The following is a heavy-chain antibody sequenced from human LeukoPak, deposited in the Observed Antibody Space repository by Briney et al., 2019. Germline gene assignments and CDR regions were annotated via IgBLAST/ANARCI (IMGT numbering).Heavy chain of an antibody. CDR3: AKARDSYDSSGSSDC. D-gene: IGHD3-22*01. J-gene: IGHJ4*02. Sequence: PGGSLRLSCAASGFTFDDYGMSWVRQAPGKGLEWVAGINWNGGSTGYADSVKGRFTISRDNAKTSLYLQMNSLRAEDTALYYCAKARDSYDSSGSSDCWGQGTLVTVSS. V-gene: IGHV3-20*04. CDR2: INWNGGST. CDR1: GFTFDDYG.